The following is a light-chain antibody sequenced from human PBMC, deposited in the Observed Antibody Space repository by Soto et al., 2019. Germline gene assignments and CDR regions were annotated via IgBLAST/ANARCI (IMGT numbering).Light chain of an antibody. V-gene: IGKV1-5*01. Sequence: QSPSTLSASVGDRVTITCRASQDIGPWLAWYQQKPGKAPKLLISDAASLQSGVPSRFSGDRSGTEFTLTINRLQAEDVATYFCQQFRNSWTFGQGTKVDIK. CDR3: QQFRNSWT. CDR1: QDIGPW. CDR2: DAA. J-gene: IGKJ1*01.